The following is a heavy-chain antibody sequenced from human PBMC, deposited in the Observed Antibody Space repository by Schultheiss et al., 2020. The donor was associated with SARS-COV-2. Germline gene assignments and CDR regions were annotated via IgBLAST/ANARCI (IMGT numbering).Heavy chain of an antibody. CDR2: ISYDGSNR. Sequence: GGSLRLSCAASGFTFSSYWMSWVRQAPGKGLECVALISYDGSNRYHADSVRGRFTISRDNSKNTLYLQMNSLRAEDTAVYYCAREADSSSSDHYYYYYGMDAWGQGTSVTVSS. V-gene: IGHV3-30-3*01. CDR3: AREADSSSSDHYYYYYGMDA. J-gene: IGHJ6*02. D-gene: IGHD6-6*01. CDR1: GFTFSSYW.